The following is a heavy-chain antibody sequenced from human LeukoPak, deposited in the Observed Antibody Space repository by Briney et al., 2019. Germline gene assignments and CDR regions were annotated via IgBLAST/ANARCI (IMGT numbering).Heavy chain of an antibody. J-gene: IGHJ5*02. Sequence: GESLKISCKGSGYSFTSYWIGWVRQMSGKGLEWVGIIYPGDSDTRYSPSFQGQVTISADKSISTAYLQWSSLKASDTAMYYCARLPPRYFRDYWFDPWGQGTLATVSS. D-gene: IGHD4-17*01. CDR1: GYSFTSYW. V-gene: IGHV5-51*01. CDR3: ARLPPRYFRDYWFDP. CDR2: IYPGDSDT.